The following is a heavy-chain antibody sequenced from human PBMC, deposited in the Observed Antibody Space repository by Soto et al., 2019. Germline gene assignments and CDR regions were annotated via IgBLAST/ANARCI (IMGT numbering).Heavy chain of an antibody. J-gene: IGHJ5*02. CDR3: ARDFDGNGGFDP. CDR2: MYYSGST. Sequence: QVQLQESGPGLVKPSQTLSLTCTVSGGSISSGGYYWSWIRQHPGKGLEWIGYMYYSGSTYYNPSLKSRVTISVDTSKNQLSLKLSSVTAADTAVYYCARDFDGNGGFDPWGQGTLVTVSS. CDR1: GGSISSGGYY. D-gene: IGHD4-17*01. V-gene: IGHV4-31*03.